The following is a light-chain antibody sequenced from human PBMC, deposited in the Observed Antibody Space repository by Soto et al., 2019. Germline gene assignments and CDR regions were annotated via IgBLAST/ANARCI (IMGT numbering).Light chain of an antibody. V-gene: IGKV1-33*01. Sequence: DIQMTQSPPSLSASVGDRVTITCQASQDIRNYLNWYPQKPGKAAKLLIYDASNLETGVPSRFSGSGSGTDFTFTISSLQPEDIATYYCQQYHNLPMYPFGQGTKLEIK. CDR3: QQYHNLPMYP. J-gene: IGKJ2*01. CDR1: QDIRNY. CDR2: DAS.